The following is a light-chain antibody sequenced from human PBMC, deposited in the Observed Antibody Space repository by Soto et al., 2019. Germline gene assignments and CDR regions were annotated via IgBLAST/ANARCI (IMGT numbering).Light chain of an antibody. Sequence: QSVLTQPASVSGSPGQSITISCTGTSSDVGGYNFVSWYQQYPGKAPKLMINDVSNRPSGVSNRFSGSKSGNTASLTISGLQAEDEADYYCSSYTSSSLVVFGGGTKLTVL. CDR2: DVS. V-gene: IGLV2-14*01. J-gene: IGLJ2*01. CDR3: SSYTSSSLVV. CDR1: SSDVGGYNF.